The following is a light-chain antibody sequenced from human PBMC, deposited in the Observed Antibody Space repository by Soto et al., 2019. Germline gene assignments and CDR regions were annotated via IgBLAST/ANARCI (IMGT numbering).Light chain of an antibody. J-gene: IGLJ1*01. CDR2: EVT. Sequence: QSALTQPPSASGSPGQSVTISCTGTSSDVGGYYSVSWYQQHPGKAPKLMIYEVTKRTSGVPDRFSGSKSGSTASLTVSGLQAEDEADYYCSSYAGINNLAVFGTGTKLTVL. CDR3: SSYAGINNLAV. V-gene: IGLV2-8*01. CDR1: SSDVGGYYS.